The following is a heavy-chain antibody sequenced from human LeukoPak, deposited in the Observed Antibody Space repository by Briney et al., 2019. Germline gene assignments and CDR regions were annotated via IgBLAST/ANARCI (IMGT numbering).Heavy chain of an antibody. D-gene: IGHD3-10*01. J-gene: IGHJ4*02. Sequence: GGSLRLSCAASEFTFSNYAISWVRQAPGKGLKWVSLISGSGGSTYYADSVKGRFTIPRDNSKNTLYLQMDSLRAEDTAVYYCAKDVRVGEYYGSGTYFDCWGQGTLVTVSS. CDR1: EFTFSNYA. CDR3: AKDVRVGEYYGSGTYFDC. V-gene: IGHV3-23*01. CDR2: ISGSGGST.